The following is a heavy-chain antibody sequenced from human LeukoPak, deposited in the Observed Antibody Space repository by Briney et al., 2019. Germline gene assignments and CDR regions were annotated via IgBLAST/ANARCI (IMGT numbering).Heavy chain of an antibody. CDR1: GGSISSSSYY. V-gene: IGHV4-39*01. D-gene: IGHD6-13*01. J-gene: IGHJ3*02. CDR2: IYYSGST. Sequence: SETLSLTCTVSGGSISSSSYYWGWIRQPPGKGLEWIGSIYYSGSTYYNPSLKSRVTISVDTSKNQFSLKLSSVTAADTAVYYCARHKTSFIAAAGRGAFDIWGQGTMVTVSS. CDR3: ARHKTSFIAAAGRGAFDI.